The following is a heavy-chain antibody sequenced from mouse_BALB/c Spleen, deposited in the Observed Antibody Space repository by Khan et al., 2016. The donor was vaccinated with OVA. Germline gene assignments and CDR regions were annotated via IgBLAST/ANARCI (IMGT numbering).Heavy chain of an antibody. J-gene: IGHJ1*01. CDR1: GYSLTSYG. V-gene: IGHV2-6-1*01. D-gene: IGHD3-2*02. Sequence: QVQLKESGPGPVAPSQSLSITCTISGYSLTSYGVHWVRQPAGKGLEWLVVIWSDGRTTYNSALKSRLSISKENSKSQVFLKVNSLQTDDTAIYYCARQGYPGYFDVWGAGTTVTVSS. CDR3: ARQGYPGYFDV. CDR2: IWSDGRT.